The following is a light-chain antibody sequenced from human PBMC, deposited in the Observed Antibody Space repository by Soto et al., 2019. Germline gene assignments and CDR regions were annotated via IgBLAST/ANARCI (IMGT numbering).Light chain of an antibody. CDR2: DAS. CDR1: QSVSSY. V-gene: IGKV3-11*01. J-gene: IGKJ4*01. Sequence: EIVLTQSPATLSLSPGERATLSCRASQSVSSYLAWYQQKPGQAPSLLMYDASNRATGIPARFSGSGSVTDFTLTISSLAPEDFAVDYCQQRSSCPLTVGGGTKVEIK. CDR3: QQRSSCPLT.